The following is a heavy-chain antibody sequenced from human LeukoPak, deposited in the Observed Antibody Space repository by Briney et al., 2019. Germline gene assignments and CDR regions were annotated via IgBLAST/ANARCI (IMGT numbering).Heavy chain of an antibody. CDR1: GFTVSDHL. J-gene: IGHJ5*02. Sequence: GGSLRLSCAASGFTVSDHLMDWVRQAPGKGLEWVARSRSRARGYSTEYAASVKGRFTISRGESNNLVYLQMNSLQTEDTAVYYCVSTITGSCFDDWGQGTLVTVSS. V-gene: IGHV3-72*01. CDR2: SRSRARGYST. D-gene: IGHD5-12*01. CDR3: VSTITGSCFDD.